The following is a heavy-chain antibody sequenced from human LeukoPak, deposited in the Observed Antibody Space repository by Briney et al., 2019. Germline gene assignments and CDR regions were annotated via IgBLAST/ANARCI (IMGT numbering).Heavy chain of an antibody. Sequence: GESLKISCKGSGYSFTSYWIGWVRQLPGKGLEWMGIIYPGDSDTRYSPSFQGQVTISADKSISTAYLQWSSLKASDTAMYYCARLLRNIAAAVYYFDYWGQGTLVTVSS. V-gene: IGHV5-51*01. CDR1: GYSFTSYW. CDR2: IYPGDSDT. D-gene: IGHD6-13*01. J-gene: IGHJ4*02. CDR3: ARLLRNIAAAVYYFDY.